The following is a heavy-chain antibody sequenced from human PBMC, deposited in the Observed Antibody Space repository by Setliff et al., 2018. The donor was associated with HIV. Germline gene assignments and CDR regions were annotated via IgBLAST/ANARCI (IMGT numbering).Heavy chain of an antibody. V-gene: IGHV1-18*01. J-gene: IGHJ3*02. CDR3: ARRNPATYYYDSSGQSDAFDI. CDR2: ISTYNGNT. Sequence: ASVKVSCKASDYTFTSYGISWVRQAPGQGLEWMGWISTYNGNTNYAQKLQDRVTMTTETSTSTAYMELRSLRPDDTAVYYCARRNPATYYYDSSGQSDAFDIWGQGTMVTVSS. CDR1: DYTFTSYG. D-gene: IGHD3-22*01.